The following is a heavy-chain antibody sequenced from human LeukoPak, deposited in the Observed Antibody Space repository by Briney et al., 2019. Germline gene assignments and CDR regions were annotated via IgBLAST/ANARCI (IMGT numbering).Heavy chain of an antibody. J-gene: IGHJ4*02. CDR3: ATVAVAATGNYFDY. V-gene: IGHV3-21*01. Sequence: GGSQRLSCAASGFTFSSYSLTWVRQAPVKGLEWVSSISSSSNYIYYADSVKGRFTISRDNAKNSLYLQMNSMRAEDTAVYYCATVAVAATGNYFDYWGQGTLVTVSS. CDR2: ISSSSNYI. D-gene: IGHD6-19*01. CDR1: GFTFSSYS.